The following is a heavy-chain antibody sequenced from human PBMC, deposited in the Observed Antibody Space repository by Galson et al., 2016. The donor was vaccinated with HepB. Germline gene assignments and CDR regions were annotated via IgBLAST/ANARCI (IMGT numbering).Heavy chain of an antibody. Sequence: SLRLSCAASGFIFYNFAMSWVRQAPGKGLEWVPIISGSGGITDYADSVQGRFSISRDNSKNTLFLQMNSLRADDTAVYYCAKTGGEYKFDYWGQGALVPVSS. V-gene: IGHV3-23*01. CDR3: AKTGGEYKFDY. J-gene: IGHJ4*02. D-gene: IGHD1-1*01. CDR1: GFIFYNFA. CDR2: ISGSGGIT.